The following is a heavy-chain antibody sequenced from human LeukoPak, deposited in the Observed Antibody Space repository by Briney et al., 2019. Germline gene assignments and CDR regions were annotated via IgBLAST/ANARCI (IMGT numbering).Heavy chain of an antibody. CDR2: IYTSGST. D-gene: IGHD6-13*01. J-gene: IGHJ3*02. V-gene: IGHV4-61*02. Sequence: PSETLSLTCTVSGGSISSGSYYWSWIRQPAGKGLEWIGRIYTSGSTNYNPSLKSRVTISVDTSKTQFSLKLSSVTAADTAVYYCARSLWYSDAFDIWGQGTMVTVSS. CDR1: GGSISSGSYY. CDR3: ARSLWYSDAFDI.